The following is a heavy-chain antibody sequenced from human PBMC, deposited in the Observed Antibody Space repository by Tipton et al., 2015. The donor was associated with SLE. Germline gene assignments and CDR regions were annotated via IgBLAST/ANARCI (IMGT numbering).Heavy chain of an antibody. CDR1: GGSINSSGYY. J-gene: IGHJ6*02. CDR3: ARDPTSPNCSYRMDA. Sequence: TLSLTCTVSGGSINSSGYYWSWIRQHPGKGLEWIGYIYYTGSTYYNPSLKSRVTISVDTSKNQFSLKLSSVTAADTAVYYCARDPTSPNCSYRMDAWGPGTTVSVTS. D-gene: IGHD5-12*01. V-gene: IGHV4-31*03. CDR2: IYYTGST.